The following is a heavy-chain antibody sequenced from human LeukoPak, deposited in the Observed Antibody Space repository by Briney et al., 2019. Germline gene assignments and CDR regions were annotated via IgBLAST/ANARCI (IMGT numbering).Heavy chain of an antibody. CDR2: ISPYNGNT. CDR3: AREGLGELTLDC. D-gene: IGHD3-16*01. CDR1: GNTFTSYG. V-gene: IGHV1-18*01. J-gene: IGHJ4*02. Sequence: ASVKVSCKASGNTFTSYGISWVRQAPGQGLEWMGWISPYNGNTNYAQKFQGRVTLTTDTSTSTAYMELRSLRSDDTAVYYCAREGLGELTLDCWGQGTLVTVSS.